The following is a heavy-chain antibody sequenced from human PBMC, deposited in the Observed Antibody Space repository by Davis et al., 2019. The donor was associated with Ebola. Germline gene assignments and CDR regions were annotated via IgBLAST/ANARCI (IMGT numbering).Heavy chain of an antibody. CDR1: GFTFKNYG. CDR3: ARVYSSDWVGSFFDF. D-gene: IGHD6-19*01. CDR2: IWYDGSNQ. V-gene: IGHV3-33*01. J-gene: IGHJ4*02. Sequence: PGGSLRLSCAASGFTFKNYGMHWIRQAPGKGLEWVAVIWYDGSNQYYADSVKGRFTVSRDNSKNTLYLQMNSLKTEDTAVYYCARVYSSDWVGSFFDFWGQGTLVTVSS.